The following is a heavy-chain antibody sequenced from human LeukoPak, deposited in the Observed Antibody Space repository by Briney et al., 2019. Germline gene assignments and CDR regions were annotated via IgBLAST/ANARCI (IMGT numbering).Heavy chain of an antibody. V-gene: IGHV4-31*03. J-gene: IGHJ4*02. CDR3: ARGGGTPTTVVVPFDS. CDR1: GGPISSGGYY. D-gene: IGHD4-23*01. Sequence: SETLSLTCTVSGGPISSGGYYWSWLRQHPGKGLEWIGYIYYSGSTYYNPSLKSRISMSVDTSKSQFSLKLNSVTAADTAVYYCARGGGTPTTVVVPFDSWGQGTLVTVSS. CDR2: IYYSGST.